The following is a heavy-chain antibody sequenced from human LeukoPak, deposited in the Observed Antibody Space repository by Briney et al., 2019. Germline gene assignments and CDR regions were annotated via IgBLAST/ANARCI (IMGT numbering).Heavy chain of an antibody. V-gene: IGHV3-48*03. D-gene: IGHD3-10*02. CDR1: GFIFNKYW. J-gene: IGHJ6*04. Sequence: PGGSLRLSCTASGFIFNKYWMSWVRQAPGKGLEWVSYISSSGSTIYYADSVKGRFTISRDNAKNSLYLQMNSLRAEDTAVYYCAELGITMIGGVWGKGTTVTISS. CDR2: ISSSGSTI. CDR3: AELGITMIGGV.